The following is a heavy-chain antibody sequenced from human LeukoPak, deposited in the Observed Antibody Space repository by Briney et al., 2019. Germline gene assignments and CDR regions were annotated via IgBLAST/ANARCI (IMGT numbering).Heavy chain of an antibody. V-gene: IGHV1-24*01. Sequence: ASVKVSCKVSGYTVTGLSMHWVRQSPGEGLEWMGGFHPEDGETIYAQKFQGRVTMTEDKSTSTAYMELSSLRSEDTAVYYCGLGIVVVPAAMPYYYYYMDVWGKGTTVTVSS. CDR3: GLGIVVVPAAMPYYYYYMDV. CDR2: FHPEDGET. CDR1: GYTVTGLS. J-gene: IGHJ6*03. D-gene: IGHD2-2*01.